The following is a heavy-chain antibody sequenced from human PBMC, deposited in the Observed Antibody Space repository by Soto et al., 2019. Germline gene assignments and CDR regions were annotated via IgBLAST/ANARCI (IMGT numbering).Heavy chain of an antibody. J-gene: IGHJ1*01. Sequence: GESLKISCKGSGYSFTTNWIGWVRQMPGKGLEWMGVIYPGDSGTRYSPSFQGQVAISADKSINTAYLQWSGLKASDTAMYYCARHSGVAEDGTDWGQGTLVTVSS. V-gene: IGHV5-51*01. CDR2: IYPGDSGT. CDR3: ARHSGVAEDGTD. D-gene: IGHD6-13*01. CDR1: GYSFTTNW.